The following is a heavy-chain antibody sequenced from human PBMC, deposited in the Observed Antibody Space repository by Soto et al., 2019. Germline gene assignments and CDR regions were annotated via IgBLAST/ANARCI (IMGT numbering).Heavy chain of an antibody. CDR2: ISYSGGT. V-gene: IGHV4-59*01. CDR1: AASITSYS. Sequence: QVRLQESGPGLVKPSETLSLTCTVSAASITSYSWSWVRQTPGKGLEWIGYISYSGGTNYNPSLNSRVTISTHTSNNQFSLRLNSVTAEDTAVYYCARASSIYGVVTYGLDVWGQGTTVTVSS. J-gene: IGHJ6*02. D-gene: IGHD3-3*01. CDR3: ARASSIYGVVTYGLDV.